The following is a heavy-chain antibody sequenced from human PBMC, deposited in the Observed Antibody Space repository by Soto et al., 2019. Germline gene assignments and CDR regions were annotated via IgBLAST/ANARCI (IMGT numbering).Heavy chain of an antibody. D-gene: IGHD3-22*01. CDR3: ARLAYDTNGYNVYGDDAFDL. Sequence: SETLSLTCTVSGGSITGGSISSTTYYWGWMRQPPGKGLEWIASFFIGGNTYYNPSLKSRVTTSVDTSKNQFSLNLDSVTAADTAVYYCARLAYDTNGYNVYGDDAFDLWGQGTMVTVS. V-gene: IGHV4-39*01. CDR1: GGSITGGSISSTTYY. CDR2: FFIGGNT. J-gene: IGHJ3*01.